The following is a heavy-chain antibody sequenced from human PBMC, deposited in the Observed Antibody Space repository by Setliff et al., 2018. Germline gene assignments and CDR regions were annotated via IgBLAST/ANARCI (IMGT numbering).Heavy chain of an antibody. J-gene: IGHJ4*02. Sequence: SETLSLTCTVSGGSISYNYWSWIRQPAGKGLQWIGRINTSGSTKYNPSLKSRVTMSVDTSKNQFSLKLSAVTAADTAVYYCARTGTYRYFDYWGQGTQVTVSS. CDR2: INTSGST. D-gene: IGHD1-1*01. CDR3: ARTGTYRYFDY. CDR1: GGSISYNY. V-gene: IGHV4-4*07.